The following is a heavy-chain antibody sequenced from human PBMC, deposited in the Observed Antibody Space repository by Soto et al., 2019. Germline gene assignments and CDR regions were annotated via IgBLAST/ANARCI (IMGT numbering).Heavy chain of an antibody. CDR3: ASSHGDYGY. CDR2: IYPGDSDT. D-gene: IGHD4-17*01. CDR1: GYSFTSYW. V-gene: IGHV5-51*01. J-gene: IGHJ4*02. Sequence: ESLSISFRGSGYSFTSYWIALVRQMPGKGLECMGIIYPGDSDTRYNPSFQDQVTISVEKSISTAYLQWSSLKASDTAMYYCASSHGDYGYWGQGTLVTVSS.